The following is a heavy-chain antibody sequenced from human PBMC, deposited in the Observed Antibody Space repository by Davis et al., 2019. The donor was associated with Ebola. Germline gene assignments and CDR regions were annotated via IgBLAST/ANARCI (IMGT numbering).Heavy chain of an antibody. D-gene: IGHD2-2*01. CDR3: ARTYCSPTTCFFPGMDV. J-gene: IGHJ6*02. CDR1: GFTFSSYA. V-gene: IGHV3-11*01. Sequence: GGSLRLSCAASGFTFSSYAMSWIRQAPGKGLEWVSYIRDIGSTVYTADSVKGRFTISRDNGKNTLYLQMNSLRAEDTALYYCARTYCSPTTCFFPGMDVWGQGTTVTVSS. CDR2: IRDIGSTV.